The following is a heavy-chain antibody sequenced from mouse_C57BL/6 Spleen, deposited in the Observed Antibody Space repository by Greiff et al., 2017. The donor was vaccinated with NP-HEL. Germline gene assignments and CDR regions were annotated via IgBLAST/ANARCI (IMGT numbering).Heavy chain of an antibody. CDR2: IYPGSGST. CDR1: GYTFTSYW. CDR3: ARDYYGSSPVPY. J-gene: IGHJ3*01. D-gene: IGHD1-1*01. V-gene: IGHV1-55*01. Sequence: VQLQQPGAELVKPGASVKMSCKASGYTFTSYWITWVKQRPGQGLEWIGDIYPGSGSTNYNEKFKSKATLTVDTSSSTAYMQLSSLTSEDSAVYYCARDYYGSSPVPYWGQGTLVTVSA.